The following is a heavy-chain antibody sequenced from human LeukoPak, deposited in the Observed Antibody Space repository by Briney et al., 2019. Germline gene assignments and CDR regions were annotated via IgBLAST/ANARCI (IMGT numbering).Heavy chain of an antibody. CDR2: IYYTGST. CDR3: VREGITSRWFDP. CDR1: GGSISTGSYY. J-gene: IGHJ5*02. V-gene: IGHV4-31*03. Sequence: PSETLSLTCTVSGGSISTGSYYWSWIRQHPGKGLEWIGFIYYTGSTYYNPSLKSRVTISVDMSKNQLSLRLNSVTAADTAVYYCVREGITSRWFDPWGQGILVTVSS.